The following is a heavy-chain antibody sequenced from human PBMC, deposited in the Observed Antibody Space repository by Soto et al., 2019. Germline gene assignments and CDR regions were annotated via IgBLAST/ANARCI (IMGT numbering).Heavy chain of an antibody. V-gene: IGHV4-30-4*01. CDR2: IYYSGST. Sequence: SETLSLTCTVSGGSISSGDYYWSWIRQPPGKGLEWIGYIYYSGSTYYNPSLKSRVTISVDTSKNQFSLKLSSVTAADTAVYYCARDLEMATPVGTANAFDIWGEGTMVTVSS. J-gene: IGHJ3*02. CDR3: ARDLEMATPVGTANAFDI. CDR1: GGSISSGDYY. D-gene: IGHD5-12*01.